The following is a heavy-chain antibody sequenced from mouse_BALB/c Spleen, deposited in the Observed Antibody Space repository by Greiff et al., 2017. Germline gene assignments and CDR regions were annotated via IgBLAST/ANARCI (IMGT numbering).Heavy chain of an antibody. Sequence: EVKLMESGGGLVQPGGSRKLSCAASGFTFSSFGMHWVRQAPEKGLEWVAYISSGSSTIYYADTVKGRFTISRDNPKNTLFLQMTSLRSEDTAMYYCARPLDGYYGGFAYWGQGTLVTVSA. CDR3: ARPLDGYYGGFAY. CDR1: GFTFSSFG. V-gene: IGHV5-17*02. J-gene: IGHJ3*01. CDR2: ISSGSSTI. D-gene: IGHD2-3*01.